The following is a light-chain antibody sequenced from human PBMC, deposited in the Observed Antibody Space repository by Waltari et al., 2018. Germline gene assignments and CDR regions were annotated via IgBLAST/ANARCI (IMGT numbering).Light chain of an antibody. Sequence: DIQLTQSPSFLSASLGARVTVTCRASQSINNFLAWFQQKPGEAPKLLIHTATTLQRGVLSRFRGTGSGTEFILTISSLQPEDFATYFCQQVNSYPLTFGGGTTVEMK. CDR3: QQVNSYPLT. J-gene: IGKJ4*01. V-gene: IGKV1-9*01. CDR1: QSINNF. CDR2: TAT.